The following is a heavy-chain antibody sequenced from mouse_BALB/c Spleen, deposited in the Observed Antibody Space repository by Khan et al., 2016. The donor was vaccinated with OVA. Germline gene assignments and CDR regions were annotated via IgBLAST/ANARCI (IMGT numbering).Heavy chain of an antibody. CDR2: IDPFNGGT. CDR3: TRLGTTGWVAD. CDR1: GYSFTNYY. Sequence: IQLVQSGPELMKPGASVKISCTASGYSFTNYYIHWVKQSHGQSLEWIGYIDPFNGGTNYNQKFKGTATLTVDKSSSTAYMHLSSLTSEDSAVYYCTRLGTTGWVADWGQGTLVTVSA. D-gene: IGHD2-13*01. J-gene: IGHJ3*01. V-gene: IGHV1S135*01.